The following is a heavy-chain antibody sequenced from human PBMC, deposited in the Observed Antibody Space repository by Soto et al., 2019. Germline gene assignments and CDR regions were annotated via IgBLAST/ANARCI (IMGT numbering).Heavy chain of an antibody. Sequence: GESLKISCKGSGYSFTSYWISWARQMPGKGLEWMGRIDPSDSYTNYSPSFQGHVTISADKSISTAYLQWSSLKASDTAMYYCARRRYCSSTSCYRTNYYYGMDVWGQGTTVTSP. CDR3: ARRRYCSSTSCYRTNYYYGMDV. CDR2: IDPSDSYT. J-gene: IGHJ6*02. CDR1: GYSFTSYW. D-gene: IGHD2-2*01. V-gene: IGHV5-10-1*01.